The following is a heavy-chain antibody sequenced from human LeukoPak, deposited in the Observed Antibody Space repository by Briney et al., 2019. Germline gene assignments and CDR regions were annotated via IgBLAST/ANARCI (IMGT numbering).Heavy chain of an antibody. CDR2: ISGSGGST. V-gene: IGHV3-23*01. J-gene: IGHJ4*02. D-gene: IGHD6-13*01. CDR1: GFTFSSYA. CDR3: AKEGGLRCSWSFDF. Sequence: PGGSLRLSCAASGFTFSSYAMSWVRQAPGKGLEWVSGISGSGGSTYYADSAKGRFTISRDNSKNTLYLQMNSLRVEDTAVYYCAKEGGLRCSWSFDFWGQGILVIVS.